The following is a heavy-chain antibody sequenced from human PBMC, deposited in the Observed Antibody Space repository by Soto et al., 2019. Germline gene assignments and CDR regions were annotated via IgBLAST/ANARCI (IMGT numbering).Heavy chain of an antibody. D-gene: IGHD3-22*01. CDR1: GGSISSSSYY. Sequence: SETLSLTCTVSGGSISSSSYYWGWIRQAPGKGLEWIGSIYCSGSTYDNPSLKSRGTISVDTSKNHFSLKLSSVTAADTAVYYCARQPTDYYDSSGYYYGMDVWGQGTTVTVYS. V-gene: IGHV4-39*01. CDR3: ARQPTDYYDSSGYYYGMDV. J-gene: IGHJ6*02. CDR2: IYCSGST.